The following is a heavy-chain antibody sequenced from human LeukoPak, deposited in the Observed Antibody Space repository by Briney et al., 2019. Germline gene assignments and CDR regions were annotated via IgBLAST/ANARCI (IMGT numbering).Heavy chain of an antibody. J-gene: IGHJ5*02. CDR1: GGSFSDYY. CDR3: ARVVYDSSGYPT. CDR2: INHSGTT. D-gene: IGHD3-22*01. Sequence: PSETLSLTCAVYGGSFSDYYWNWIRQPPGKGLEWIGEINHSGTTNCNPSLKNRVTISVDTSKNQFSLNLNSVTAADTAVYYCARVVYDSSGYPTWGQGTLVTVSS. V-gene: IGHV4-34*01.